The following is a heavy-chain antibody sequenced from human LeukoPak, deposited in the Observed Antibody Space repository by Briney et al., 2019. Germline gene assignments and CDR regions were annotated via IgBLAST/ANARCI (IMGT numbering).Heavy chain of an antibody. Sequence: GGSLSLSCAASGFTFTTYWMNWYRQAPGKGLERVGNINQAASEINYVDSVRGRFTISRDNAKNSLHLQMNSLRAEDTAVYYCATDRDNSDWQKRFDSWGQGTLVTVSS. CDR3: ATDRDNSDWQKRFDS. J-gene: IGHJ4*02. V-gene: IGHV3-7*01. CDR1: GFTFTTYW. D-gene: IGHD2-21*02. CDR2: INQAASEI.